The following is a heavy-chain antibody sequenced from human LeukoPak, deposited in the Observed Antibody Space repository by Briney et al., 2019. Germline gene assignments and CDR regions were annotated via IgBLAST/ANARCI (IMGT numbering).Heavy chain of an antibody. CDR2: IYYSGST. D-gene: IGHD3-3*01. CDR3: ARRTYDLWSGDYTGAFDI. V-gene: IGHV4-61*01. Sequence: SETLSLTCTISGGSIDTYSYYWGWIRQPPGKGLEWIGYIYYSGSTNYNPSLKSRVTISVDTSKNQFSLKLSSVTAADTAVYYCARRTYDLWSGDYTGAFDIWGQGTMVTVSS. J-gene: IGHJ3*02. CDR1: GGSIDTYSYY.